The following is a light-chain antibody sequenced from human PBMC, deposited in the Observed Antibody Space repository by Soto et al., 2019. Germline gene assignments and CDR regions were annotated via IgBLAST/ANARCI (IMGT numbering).Light chain of an antibody. CDR3: QQYNSYPWT. V-gene: IGKV1-5*03. CDR1: QSISSW. CDR2: KAS. Sequence: DIQLTQSPSTLSASVGDRVTITCRASQSISSWLAWYQQKPGKAPKLLIYKASILESGVPSRFSGSGSGTEFTLTIISLQPDDFATYYCQQYNSYPWTFDQGTKVEIK. J-gene: IGKJ1*01.